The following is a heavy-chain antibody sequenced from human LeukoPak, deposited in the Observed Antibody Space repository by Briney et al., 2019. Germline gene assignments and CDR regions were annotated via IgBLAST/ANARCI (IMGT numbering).Heavy chain of an antibody. J-gene: IGHJ4*02. CDR3: AKTGSLMGRFFDY. Sequence: SETLSLTCTVSGGSISSYYWSWIRQPPGERLEWIGHIYYSGSTNYNPSLKSRLTMSVDTSKNQFSLKLTSVSAADTAMYFCAKTGSLMGRFFDYWGQGIQVIVSS. CDR2: IYYSGST. CDR1: GGSISSYY. D-gene: IGHD3-10*01. V-gene: IGHV4-59*01.